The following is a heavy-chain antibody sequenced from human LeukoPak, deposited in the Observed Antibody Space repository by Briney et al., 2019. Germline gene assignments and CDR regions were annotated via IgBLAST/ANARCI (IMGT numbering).Heavy chain of an antibody. D-gene: IGHD3-22*01. CDR2: IYYSGST. CDR3: ARVDYDSSGYFDF. Sequence: SETLSLTCTVSGGSISTYYWSWIRQPPGKGLEWIGFIYYSGSTNYNPSLKSRVTISVDTSKNHFSLKLYSVIAADAAVYYCARVDYDSSGYFDFWGQGTLVTVSS. V-gene: IGHV4-59*01. CDR1: GGSISTYY. J-gene: IGHJ4*02.